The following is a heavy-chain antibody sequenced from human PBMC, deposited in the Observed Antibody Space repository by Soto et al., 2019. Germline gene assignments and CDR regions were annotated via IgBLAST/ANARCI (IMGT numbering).Heavy chain of an antibody. CDR3: AGVNTYSSSWAGDY. V-gene: IGHV4-34*01. Sequence: SETLSLTCAVYGGSFSGYYWSWIRQPPGKGLEWIGEINHSGSTNYNPSLKSRVTISVDTSKNQFSLKLSSVTAADTAVYYCAGVNTYSSSWAGDYWGQGTLVTVSS. CDR1: GGSFSGYY. D-gene: IGHD6-13*01. CDR2: INHSGST. J-gene: IGHJ4*02.